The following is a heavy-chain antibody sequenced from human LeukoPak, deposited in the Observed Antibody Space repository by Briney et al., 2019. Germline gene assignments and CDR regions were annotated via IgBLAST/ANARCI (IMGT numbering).Heavy chain of an antibody. Sequence: PGGSLSLSCSASGFPFNIYAMHWVRQAPGKGLEYVSAISSNGGSTYYADSVKGRFTISRDNSKNTLYLQMSSLRAEDTAVYYCASYCRGDCYCYWGQGTLATVSS. CDR3: ASYCRGDCYCY. J-gene: IGHJ4*02. CDR1: GFPFNIYA. CDR2: ISSNGGST. V-gene: IGHV3-64D*09. D-gene: IGHD2-21*02.